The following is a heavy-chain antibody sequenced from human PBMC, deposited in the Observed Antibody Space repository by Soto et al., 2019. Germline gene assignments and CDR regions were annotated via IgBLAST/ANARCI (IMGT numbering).Heavy chain of an antibody. J-gene: IGHJ6*02. V-gene: IGHV3-33*01. Sequence: WGSLRLSCAASGVTFSSDGMHWVRQAPGKGLEWVAVRWYDGSNKYYADSLKGRFTISRDNSKNTLYLQMNSLRAEDTAVYYCARDLLMIVDPNYYYYYGMDVWGQGTTVTVSS. CDR3: ARDLLMIVDPNYYYYYGMDV. CDR1: GVTFSSDG. CDR2: RWYDGSNK. D-gene: IGHD3-22*01.